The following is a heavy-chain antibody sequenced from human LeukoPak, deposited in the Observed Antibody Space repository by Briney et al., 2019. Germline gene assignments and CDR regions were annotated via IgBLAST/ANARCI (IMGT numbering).Heavy chain of an antibody. V-gene: IGHV1-18*01. J-gene: IGHJ6*03. CDR1: GYTFTSYG. CDR3: ARGVLLWFGDSQMYVDV. Sequence: ASVKVSCKASGYTFTSYGISWVRQAPGQGLEWMGWISAYNGNTNYAQKLQGRVTMTTDTSTSTAYMELMSLRSDDTAVYYCARGVLLWFGDSQMYVDVWGKGTTATVSS. D-gene: IGHD3-10*01. CDR2: ISAYNGNT.